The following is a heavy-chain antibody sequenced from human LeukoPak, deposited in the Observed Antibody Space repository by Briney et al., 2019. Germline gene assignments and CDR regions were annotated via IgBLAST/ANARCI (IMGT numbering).Heavy chain of an antibody. J-gene: IGHJ4*02. Sequence: SETLSLTCAVYGGSFSGYYWSWIRQPPGKGLEWIGEINHSGSTNYNPSLKSRVTISVDTSKNQFSLKLSSVTAADTAVYYCAKEDHSGSYYYFDYWGQGTLVTVSS. CDR2: INHSGST. D-gene: IGHD1-26*01. CDR1: GGSFSGYY. V-gene: IGHV4-34*01. CDR3: AKEDHSGSYYYFDY.